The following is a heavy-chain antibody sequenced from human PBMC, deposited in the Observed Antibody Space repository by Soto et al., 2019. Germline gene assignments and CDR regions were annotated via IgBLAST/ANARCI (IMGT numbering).Heavy chain of an antibody. D-gene: IGHD2-21*02. CDR3: ARELAYCGGDCYRGYYGMDV. Sequence: PGGSLRLSCAASGFTFSDYYMSWIRQAPGKGLEWVSYISSSSSYTNYADSVKGRFTISRDNAKNSLYLQMNSLRAEDTAVYYCARELAYCGGDCYRGYYGMDVWGQGTTVTVSS. CDR2: ISSSSSYT. J-gene: IGHJ6*02. CDR1: GFTFSDYY. V-gene: IGHV3-11*06.